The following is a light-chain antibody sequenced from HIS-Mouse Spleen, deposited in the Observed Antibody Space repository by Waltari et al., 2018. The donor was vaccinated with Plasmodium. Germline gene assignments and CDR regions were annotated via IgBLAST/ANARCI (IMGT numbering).Light chain of an antibody. J-gene: IGKJ3*01. Sequence: EIVMTQSPATLSLSPGERATLSCRASQSVSSSYFSWYQQKPGQAPRLLIYGASTRATGIPARFSGSGSGTDFTLTISSLQPEDFAVYYCQQDYNLPFTFGPGTKVDIK. CDR2: GAS. CDR3: QQDYNLPFT. CDR1: QSVSSSY. V-gene: IGKV3D-7*01.